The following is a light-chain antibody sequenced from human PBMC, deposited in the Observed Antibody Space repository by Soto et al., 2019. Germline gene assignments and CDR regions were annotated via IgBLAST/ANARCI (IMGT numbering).Light chain of an antibody. CDR2: EVT. CDR3: SSFAGTNNRYV. Sequence: QSALTQPPSASGSPGQSVTISCTGTSSDVGGYNCVSWYQQHPGEAPKLIIYEVTKRPSGVPDRFSGSKSGNTASLTVSGLQTEDEADYYCSSFAGTNNRYVFGTGTKLTVL. CDR1: SSDVGGYNC. J-gene: IGLJ1*01. V-gene: IGLV2-8*01.